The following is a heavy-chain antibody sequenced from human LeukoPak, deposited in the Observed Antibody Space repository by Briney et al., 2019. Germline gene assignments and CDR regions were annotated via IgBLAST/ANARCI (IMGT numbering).Heavy chain of an antibody. V-gene: IGHV3-43*01. CDR3: AKGGSSSPYYGMDV. D-gene: IGHD6-6*01. Sequence: GGSLRLSCAASGFTFDDYTMYWVRQAPGKGLEWVSLISWDGGSTYYADSVKGRFTISRDNSKNSLYLQMSGLRTEDTALYYCAKGGSSSPYYGMDVWGQGTTVTVSS. J-gene: IGHJ6*02. CDR1: GFTFDDYT. CDR2: ISWDGGST.